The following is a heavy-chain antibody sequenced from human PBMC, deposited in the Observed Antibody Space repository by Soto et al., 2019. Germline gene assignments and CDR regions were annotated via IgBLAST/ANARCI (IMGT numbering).Heavy chain of an antibody. V-gene: IGHV3-30-3*01. CDR3: ARSPGYGLYYFDY. D-gene: IGHD2-8*01. J-gene: IGHJ4*02. CDR2: ISYDGSNK. Sequence: QVQLVESGGGVVQPGRSLRLSCAASGFTFSGYAMHWVRQAPGKGLEWVAVISYDGSNKYYADSVKGRFTISRDNSKNTLYLQMNSLRAEDTAVYYCARSPGYGLYYFDYWGQGTLVTVSS. CDR1: GFTFSGYA.